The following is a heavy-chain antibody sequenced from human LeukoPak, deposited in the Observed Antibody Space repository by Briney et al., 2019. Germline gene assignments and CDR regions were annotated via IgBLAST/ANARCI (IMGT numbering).Heavy chain of an antibody. CDR3: ARAVAGYFDY. CDR1: GFTFSSYS. V-gene: IGHV3-21*01. Sequence: GGSLRLSCAASGFTFSSYSMNWVHQAPGKGPEWVSSISSSSSYIYYADSVKGRFTISRDNAKNSLYLQMNSLRAEDTAVYYCARAVAGYFDYWAREPWSPSPQ. J-gene: IGHJ4*02. CDR2: ISSSSSYI. D-gene: IGHD6-19*01.